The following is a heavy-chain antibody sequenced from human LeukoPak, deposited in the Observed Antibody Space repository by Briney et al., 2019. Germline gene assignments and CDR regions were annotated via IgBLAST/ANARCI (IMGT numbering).Heavy chain of an antibody. CDR1: GGTFSSYA. V-gene: IGHV1-69*13. Sequence: GASVKVSCKASGGTFSSYATSWVRQAPGQGLEWMGGIIPIFGTANYAQKFQGRVTITADESTSTAYMELSSLRSEDTAVYYCASARVFVLKQWPTYYFDYWGQGTLVTVSS. CDR2: IIPIFGTA. J-gene: IGHJ4*02. CDR3: ASARVFVLKQWPTYYFDY. D-gene: IGHD6-19*01.